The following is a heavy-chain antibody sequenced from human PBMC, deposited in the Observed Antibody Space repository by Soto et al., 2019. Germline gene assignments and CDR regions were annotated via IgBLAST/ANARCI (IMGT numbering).Heavy chain of an antibody. D-gene: IGHD6-6*01. CDR3: ARDAWYSSSFYFDY. Sequence: SETLSLTCTVSGVSISSGGYYLSWIRKHPGKGLEWIGYIYYSGSTYYNPSLKSRVTISVDTSKDQFSLKLSSVTAADTAVYYCARDAWYSSSFYFDYWGQGTLVTVSS. CDR2: IYYSGST. CDR1: GVSISSGGYY. J-gene: IGHJ4*02. V-gene: IGHV4-31*03.